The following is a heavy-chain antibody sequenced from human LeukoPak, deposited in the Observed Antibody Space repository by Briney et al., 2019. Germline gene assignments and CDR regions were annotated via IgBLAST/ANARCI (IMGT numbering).Heavy chain of an antibody. CDR1: GFTFNTYS. V-gene: IGHV3-48*01. CDR2: ISVSGNSM. J-gene: IGHJ6*03. Sequence: PGGSLRLSCVGSGFTFNTYSMNWVRQAPGKGLECISYISVSGNSMQYADSVKGRFSISRDSAKNSLYLQMNNLRAEDTAVYYCARKNYDKMDVWGKGTMVTVSS. CDR3: ARKNYDKMDV.